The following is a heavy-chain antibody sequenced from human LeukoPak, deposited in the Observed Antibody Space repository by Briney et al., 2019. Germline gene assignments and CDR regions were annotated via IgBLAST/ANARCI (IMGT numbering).Heavy chain of an antibody. CDR2: INIGGTNT. J-gene: IGHJ5*02. Sequence: GGSLRLACASSGFTFNDYYMSWIRQAPGKGLEWLSYINIGGTNTHYADSVKGRFTISRDNAKKSLYLEMNNLRAEDTAVYYCATDGAGFDTWGQGVLVTVSS. CDR3: ATDGAGFDT. V-gene: IGHV3-11*01. CDR1: GFTFNDYY.